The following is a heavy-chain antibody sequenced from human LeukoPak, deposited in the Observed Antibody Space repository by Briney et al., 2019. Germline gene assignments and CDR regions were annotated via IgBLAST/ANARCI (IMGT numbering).Heavy chain of an antibody. D-gene: IGHD2-15*01. CDR1: GITFSTYG. V-gene: IGHV3-30*18. CDR3: AKGTSSSCYSAPNY. CDR2: IAYDGNNK. Sequence: PGGPLRLSCVASGITFSTYGMHWVRQAPGKGLEWVAVIAYDGNNKYYADSMKGRFIISRDNSKNTLSLQLNSLRAEDTAVYYCAKGTSSSCYSAPNYWGQGTLVTVSS. J-gene: IGHJ4*02.